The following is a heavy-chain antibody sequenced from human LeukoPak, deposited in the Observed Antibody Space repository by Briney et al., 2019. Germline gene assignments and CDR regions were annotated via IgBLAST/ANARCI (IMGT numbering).Heavy chain of an antibody. Sequence: ASVKVSCKVSGYTLTELSMHWVRQAPGKGLEWMGGFDPEDGEAIYAQKFQGRVIMTEDTATDTAYMELSSLRSEDTAVYYCATDPGVVEAQYYFDYWGQGTLVTVSS. CDR3: ATDPGVVEAQYYFDY. J-gene: IGHJ4*02. D-gene: IGHD2-15*01. CDR2: FDPEDGEA. V-gene: IGHV1-24*01. CDR1: GYTLTELS.